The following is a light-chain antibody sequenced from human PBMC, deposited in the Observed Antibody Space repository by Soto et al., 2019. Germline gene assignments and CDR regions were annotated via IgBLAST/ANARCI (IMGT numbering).Light chain of an antibody. Sequence: DIPMTQSPSSLSASVGDSVTLTCRASQRLFSFLNWYQQAPGRAPKLLISTAYKLQSGVPSRFSGTESGTEFTLTISSLQPEDFGLYFCQQTYGAPFTFGPGTKVDVK. CDR1: QRLFSF. V-gene: IGKV1-39*01. J-gene: IGKJ3*01. CDR3: QQTYGAPFT. CDR2: TAY.